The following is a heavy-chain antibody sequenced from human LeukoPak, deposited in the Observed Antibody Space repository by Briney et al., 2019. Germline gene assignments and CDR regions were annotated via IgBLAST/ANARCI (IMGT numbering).Heavy chain of an antibody. V-gene: IGHV4-34*01. CDR3: ARSPYYSSTSCLNWFDP. CDR2: INHSGST. CDR1: GGSFSGYY. J-gene: IGHJ5*02. D-gene: IGHD2-2*01. Sequence: PSETLSLTCAVYGGSFSGYYWSWIRQPPGKGLEWIGEINHSGSTNYNPSLRSRVTIAGDTSRNQFSLKLSSVTDAGPAVYYCARSPYYSSTSCLNWFDPWGQGTLVTVSS.